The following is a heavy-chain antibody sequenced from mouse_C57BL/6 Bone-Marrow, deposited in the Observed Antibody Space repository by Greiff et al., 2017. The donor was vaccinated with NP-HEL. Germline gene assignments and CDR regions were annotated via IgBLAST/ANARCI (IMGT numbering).Heavy chain of an antibody. D-gene: IGHD2-3*01. CDR2: ILPGSGST. J-gene: IGHJ2*01. Sequence: VQLQQSGAELMKPGASVKLSCKATGYTFTGYWIEWVKQRPGHGLEWIGEILPGSGSTNYNEKFKGKATFTADTSSNTAYMQLSSLTTEYSAIYYCARFPHRVYDGYYFDYWGQGTTLTVSS. CDR1: GYTFTGYW. CDR3: ARFPHRVYDGYYFDY. V-gene: IGHV1-9*01.